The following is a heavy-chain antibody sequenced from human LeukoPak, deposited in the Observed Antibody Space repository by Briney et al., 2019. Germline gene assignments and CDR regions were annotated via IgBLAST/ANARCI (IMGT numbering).Heavy chain of an antibody. CDR2: ISSSSSTI. D-gene: IGHD2-2*01. J-gene: IGHJ6*02. CDR1: GFTFSSYS. V-gene: IGHV3-48*04. CDR3: AGNFDIVVVPAAGGLDV. Sequence: GGSLRLSCAASGFTFSSYSMNWVRQAPGKGLEWVSYISSSSSTIYYADSVKGRFTISRDNAKNSLYLQMNSLRAEDTAVYYCAGNFDIVVVPAAGGLDVWGQGTTVTVSS.